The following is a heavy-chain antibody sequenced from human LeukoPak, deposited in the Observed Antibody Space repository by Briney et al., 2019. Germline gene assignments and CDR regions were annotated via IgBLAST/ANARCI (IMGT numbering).Heavy chain of an antibody. CDR3: ASSYYDILTGYQELDH. D-gene: IGHD3-9*01. CDR1: GFTFSSYG. CDR2: IWYDGSNK. V-gene: IGHV3-33*08. Sequence: GGSLRLSCAASGFTFSSYGMHWVRQAPGKGLEWVAVIWYDGSNKNYADSNKGRFTISRDNSKNTLYLQMNSLRAEDTAVYYCASSYYDILTGYQELDHWGQGTLVTVSS. J-gene: IGHJ4*02.